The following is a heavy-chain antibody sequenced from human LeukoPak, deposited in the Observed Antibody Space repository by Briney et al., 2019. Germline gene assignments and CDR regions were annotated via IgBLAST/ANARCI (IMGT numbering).Heavy chain of an antibody. CDR2: ISGGGGST. J-gene: IGHJ4*02. CDR3: AKGRQWELPLDY. V-gene: IGHV3-23*01. D-gene: IGHD1-26*01. Sequence: GGSLRLSCAASGFTFSSYGMHWVRQAPGKGLEWVSSISGGGGSTYYADSVKGRFTISRDNSKNTLYLQMNSLRAEDTAVYYCAKGRQWELPLDYWGQGTLVTVSS. CDR1: GFTFSSYG.